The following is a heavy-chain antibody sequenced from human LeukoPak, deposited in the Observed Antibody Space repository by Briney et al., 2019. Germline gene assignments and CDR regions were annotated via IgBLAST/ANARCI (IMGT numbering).Heavy chain of an antibody. J-gene: IGHJ5*02. CDR1: GYTFTSYG. Sequence: ASVKVSCKASGYTFTSYGISWVRQAPGQGLEWMGWISTYNGNTNYAQKLQGRVTMTTDTSTSTAYMELRSLRSDDTAVYYCARDGARMPEHWFDPWGQGTLVTVSS. CDR3: ARDGARMPEHWFDP. D-gene: IGHD1-14*01. CDR2: ISTYNGNT. V-gene: IGHV1-18*01.